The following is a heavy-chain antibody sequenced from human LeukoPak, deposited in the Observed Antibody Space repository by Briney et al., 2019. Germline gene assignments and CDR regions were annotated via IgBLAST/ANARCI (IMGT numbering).Heavy chain of an antibody. Sequence: PGGSLRLSCAASGFTFSGFWMHWVRQAPGKGLVWVSCISFDGSDATYADSVKGRFTISRDNSKNTLYLQMNNLRTDDTAFYYCAKVMITVVTTSKLDSWGQGTLVTVSS. J-gene: IGHJ4*02. D-gene: IGHD4-23*01. CDR3: AKVMITVVTTSKLDS. CDR2: ISFDGSDA. V-gene: IGHV3-74*01. CDR1: GFTFSGFW.